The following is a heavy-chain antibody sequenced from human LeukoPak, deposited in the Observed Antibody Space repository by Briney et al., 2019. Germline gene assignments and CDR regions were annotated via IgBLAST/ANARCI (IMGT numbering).Heavy chain of an antibody. Sequence: GGSLRLSCAASGFTFSSYWMSWVRQAPGKGLEWVANIKQDGSEKYYVDSVKGRFTISRDNAKNSLYLQMNSLRAEDTAVYYCAREEVTMIVVVSSGVDYWGQGTLVTVSS. J-gene: IGHJ4*02. CDR1: GFTFSSYW. CDR3: AREEVTMIVVVSSGVDY. D-gene: IGHD3-22*01. V-gene: IGHV3-7*01. CDR2: IKQDGSEK.